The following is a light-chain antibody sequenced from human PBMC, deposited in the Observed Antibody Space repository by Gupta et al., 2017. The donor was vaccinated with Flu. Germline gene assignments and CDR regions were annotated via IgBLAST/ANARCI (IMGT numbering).Light chain of an antibody. V-gene: IGKV2-28*01. Sequence: DIVMTQSPLPLPVTPGEPPSISCRSSQSPLHKNGYNYVDWYLQKPGQSPQLLIYVGSNRASGVPDRFSGSGAGTDFTLKISRVEAEDVGIYYCMQVLQTPYFFGGGTRVDIK. J-gene: IGKJ4*01. CDR2: VGS. CDR3: MQVLQTPYF. CDR1: QSPLHKNGYNY.